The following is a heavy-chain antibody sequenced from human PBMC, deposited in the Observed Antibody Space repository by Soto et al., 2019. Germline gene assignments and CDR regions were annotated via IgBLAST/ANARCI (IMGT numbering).Heavy chain of an antibody. J-gene: IGHJ3*02. CDR2: INPNSGGT. CDR3: ARDSYYDILTGYSRNAFDI. CDR1: GYTFTGHY. V-gene: IGHV1-2*02. Sequence: ASVKVSCKTSGYTFTGHYMHWVRQAPGQGLEWMGWINPNSGGTNYAQKFQGRVTLTRDTSVNTAYLDLSRLRSDDTAVYYCARDSYYDILTGYSRNAFDIWGQGTMVTVSS. D-gene: IGHD3-9*01.